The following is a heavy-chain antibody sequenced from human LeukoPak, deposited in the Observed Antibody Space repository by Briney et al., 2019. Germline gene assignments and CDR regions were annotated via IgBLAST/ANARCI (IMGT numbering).Heavy chain of an antibody. CDR3: ARLVHSGLGEDDY. CDR2: ISYDGSNK. Sequence: AGGSLRLSCAASGFTFSSYAMHWVRQAPGKGLEWVAVISYDGSNKYYADSVKGRFTSSRDNAKNSLYLQMNSLRPDDTAVYYCARLVHSGLGEDDYWGQGTLVTVSS. J-gene: IGHJ4*02. D-gene: IGHD3-16*01. V-gene: IGHV3-30*04. CDR1: GFTFSSYA.